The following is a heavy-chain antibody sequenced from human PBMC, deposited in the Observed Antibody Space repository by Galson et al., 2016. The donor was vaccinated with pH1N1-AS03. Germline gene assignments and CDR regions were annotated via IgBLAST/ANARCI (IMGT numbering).Heavy chain of an antibody. CDR2: IRSKTYGGTT. CDR3: ARARTSPGSLAGVGFDI. V-gene: IGHV3-49*03. CDR1: GFTFGDYP. J-gene: IGHJ3*02. Sequence: SLRLSCAASGFTFGDYPLTWFRQAPGKGLEWVGFIRSKTYGGTTEYAASVEGRFTIPRDDSKSIAYLQMNSLKTEDTAVYYCARARTSPGSLAGVGFDIWGQGTMVTVSS.